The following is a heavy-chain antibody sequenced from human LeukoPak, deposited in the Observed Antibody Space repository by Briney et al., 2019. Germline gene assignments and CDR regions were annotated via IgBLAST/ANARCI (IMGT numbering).Heavy chain of an antibody. Sequence: GGSLRLSCAVSGITLSNYGMSWVRQAPGKGLEWVAGGSDSGGRTNYAASVKGRFTIYRDNPKNTLYLKMNSLRAEATAVYFCAKRGVVIRVILVGFHKEAYYFDSWGQGALVTVSS. V-gene: IGHV3-23*01. J-gene: IGHJ4*02. CDR1: GITLSNYG. CDR3: AKRGVVIRVILVGFHKEAYYFDS. CDR2: GSDSGGRT. D-gene: IGHD3-22*01.